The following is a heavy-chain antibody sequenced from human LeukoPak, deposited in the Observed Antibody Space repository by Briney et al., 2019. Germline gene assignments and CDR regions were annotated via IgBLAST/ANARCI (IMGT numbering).Heavy chain of an antibody. CDR2: IYTSGST. Sequence: SETLSLTCTVSGGSISSYYWSWIRQPPGKGLEWIGYIYTSGSTNYNPSLKSRVTISVDTSKNQFSLKLSSVTAADTAVYYCARLYSSSSSAKAPYYYYYYMDVWGKGTTATVSS. V-gene: IGHV4-4*09. CDR3: ARLYSSSSSAKAPYYYYYYMDV. CDR1: GGSISSYY. J-gene: IGHJ6*03. D-gene: IGHD6-6*01.